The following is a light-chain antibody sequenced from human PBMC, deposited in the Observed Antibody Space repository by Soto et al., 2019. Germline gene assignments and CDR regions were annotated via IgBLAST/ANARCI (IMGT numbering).Light chain of an antibody. Sequence: DIQMTQSPSSLSASVGDRVTITWQASQNINNYLNWYQQKPGTAPKLLIYHASTLESGVPSRFSGSGSGTEFTLTISRLQPDDFATYYCQQYMSYSFGQGTKVDI. CDR2: HAS. V-gene: IGKV1-5*01. CDR1: QNINNY. J-gene: IGKJ1*01. CDR3: QQYMSYS.